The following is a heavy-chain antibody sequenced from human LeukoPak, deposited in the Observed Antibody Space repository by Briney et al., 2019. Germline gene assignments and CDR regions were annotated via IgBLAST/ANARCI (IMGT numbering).Heavy chain of an antibody. CDR3: ARHGVRGVIPFYEY. D-gene: IGHD3-10*01. Sequence: GSLRLSCAASGFTFSSYGMSWIRQPPGKGLEWIGFIYYSGSTNYNPSLRGRVTISVLTSKNQFSLNLSSVTAADTAMYYCARHGVRGVIPFYEYWGQGTLVTVSS. CDR1: GFTFSSYG. V-gene: IGHV4-59*01. J-gene: IGHJ4*02. CDR2: IYYSGST.